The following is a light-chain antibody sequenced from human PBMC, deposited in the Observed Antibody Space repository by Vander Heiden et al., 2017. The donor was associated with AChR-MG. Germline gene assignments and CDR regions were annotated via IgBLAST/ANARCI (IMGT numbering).Light chain of an antibody. J-gene: IGLJ3*02. CDR1: SLRTYY. CDR2: GKN. V-gene: IGLV3-19*01. Sequence: SSELTPDPAVSVALGQTVRITCQGDSLRTYYATWYQQKPGQAPLLVIYGKNNRPSGIPDRFSGSSSGNTASMTISGAQAEDEADYYCNSRDSSGDHWVFGGGTKL. CDR3: NSRDSSGDHWV.